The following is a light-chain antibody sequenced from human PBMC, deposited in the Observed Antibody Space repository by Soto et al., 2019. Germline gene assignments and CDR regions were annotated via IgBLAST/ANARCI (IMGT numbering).Light chain of an antibody. CDR1: SGSVSTSDY. J-gene: IGLJ3*02. CDR3: VLYLGSGVGV. V-gene: IGLV8-61*01. CDR2: NTN. Sequence: QTVVTQEPSFSVSPGRTVTLTCGLTSGSVSTSDYPSWYQQTPGQAPRTLIYNTNIRSSGVPDRFSGSILGNKAALTITGAQADDESDYYCVLYLGSGVGVFGGGTKLTVL.